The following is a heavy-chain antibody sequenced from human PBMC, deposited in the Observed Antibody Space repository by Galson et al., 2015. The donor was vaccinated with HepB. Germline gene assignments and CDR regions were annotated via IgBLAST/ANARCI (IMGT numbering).Heavy chain of an antibody. D-gene: IGHD6-25*01. CDR2: SRNKAIGYTT. V-gene: IGHV3-72*01. CDR3: ARAAHYSSGLDN. CDR1: GFTFSDHY. J-gene: IGHJ4*02. Sequence: SLRLSCAASGFTFSDHYMDWVRQTPGKGLEWVGRSRNKAIGYTTEYAASVKGRFTISRDDSKNSLYLQMDSLKIEDTAMYYCARAAHYSSGLDNWGQGTLVTVSS.